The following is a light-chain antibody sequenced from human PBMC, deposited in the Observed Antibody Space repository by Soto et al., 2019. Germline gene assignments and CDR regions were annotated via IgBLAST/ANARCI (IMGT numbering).Light chain of an antibody. CDR2: DVS. J-gene: IGLJ2*01. CDR3: SSYPGSRTLRV. Sequence: QSALTQPASVSGAPGQSITISCTGTSSDVGGYNYVSWYHQHPGKAPKLLIYDVSNRPSGVSNRFSGSKSGNTASLTISGLQAADEADYYCSSYPGSRTLRVLGGGTKLTVL. CDR1: SSDVGGYNY. V-gene: IGLV2-14*01.